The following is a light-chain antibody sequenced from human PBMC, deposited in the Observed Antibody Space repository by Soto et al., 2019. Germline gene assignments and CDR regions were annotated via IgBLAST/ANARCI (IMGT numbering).Light chain of an antibody. CDR3: QQYNNWPQM. Sequence: EIVMTQSPSTLSVSPGDRATLSCRASQSFRGLLAWYQQKPGQAPRLLIYGASNRATGIPDRFSGSGSGTDFTLTISRLEPEDFAVYYCQQYNNWPQMFGQGTKVDIK. CDR2: GAS. CDR1: QSFRGL. J-gene: IGKJ1*01. V-gene: IGKV3D-15*01.